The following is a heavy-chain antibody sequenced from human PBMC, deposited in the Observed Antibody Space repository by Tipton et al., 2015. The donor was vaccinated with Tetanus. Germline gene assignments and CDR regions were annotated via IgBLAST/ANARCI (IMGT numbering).Heavy chain of an antibody. CDR3: ARGGSCSYGPWGFDL. D-gene: IGHD5-18*01. Sequence: TLSLTCAVYGGSFSAYYWSWIRQSPGKGLEWIGEINHSGSTTYSPSFKSRVTISVDTPKNQFSLKLTSLTVADSAVYYCARGGSCSYGPWGFDLWGRGTLVTVSS. CDR1: GGSFSAYY. V-gene: IGHV4-34*01. CDR2: INHSGST. J-gene: IGHJ2*01.